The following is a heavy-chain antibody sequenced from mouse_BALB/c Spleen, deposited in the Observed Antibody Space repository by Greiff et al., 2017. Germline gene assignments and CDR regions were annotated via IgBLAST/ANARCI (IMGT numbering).Heavy chain of an antibody. V-gene: IGHV3-2*02. Sequence: EVKLQESGPGLVKPSQSLSLTCTVTGYSITSDYAWNWIRQFPGNKLEWMGYISYSGSTSYNPSLKSRISITRDTSKNQFFLQLNSVTTEDTATYYCARTARATPFAYWGQGTLVTVSA. CDR2: ISYSGST. J-gene: IGHJ3*01. CDR1: GYSITSDYA. D-gene: IGHD3-1*01. CDR3: ARTARATPFAY.